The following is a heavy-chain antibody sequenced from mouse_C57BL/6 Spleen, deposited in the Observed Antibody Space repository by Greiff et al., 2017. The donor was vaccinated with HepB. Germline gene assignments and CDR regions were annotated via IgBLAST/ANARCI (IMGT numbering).Heavy chain of an antibody. V-gene: IGHV14-4*01. Sequence: EVKLVESGAELVRPGASVKLSCTASGFNIKDDYMHWVKQRPEQGLEWIGWIDPENGDTEYASKFQGKATITADTSSNTAYLQLSSLTSEDTAVYYCTTYYGRGYAMDYWGQGTSVTVSS. CDR1: GFNIKDDY. CDR2: IDPENGDT. J-gene: IGHJ4*01. D-gene: IGHD2-1*01. CDR3: TTYYGRGYAMDY.